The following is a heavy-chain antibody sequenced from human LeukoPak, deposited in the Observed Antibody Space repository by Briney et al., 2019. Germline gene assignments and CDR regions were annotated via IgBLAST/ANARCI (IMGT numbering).Heavy chain of an antibody. Sequence: GGSLRLSCAASGFTFSSYAMSWVRQAPGKGLEWVSAISGSGGSTYYADSVKGRFTISRDNSKNTLYLRMNSLRAEDTAVYYCAKDPTRIVVVTGLYFDYWGQGTLVTVSS. D-gene: IGHD3-22*01. CDR1: GFTFSSYA. J-gene: IGHJ4*02. CDR3: AKDPTRIVVVTGLYFDY. CDR2: ISGSGGST. V-gene: IGHV3-23*01.